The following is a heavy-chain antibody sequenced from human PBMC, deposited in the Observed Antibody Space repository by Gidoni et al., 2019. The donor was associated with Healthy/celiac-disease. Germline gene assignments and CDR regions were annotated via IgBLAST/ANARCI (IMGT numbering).Heavy chain of an antibody. V-gene: IGHV4-61*02. Sequence: QVQLQESGPGLVKPSQTLPLPCTVSCGSLSSGSYYWSWIRQPAGKGLEWIGRIYTSGSTNYNPSLKSRVTISVDTSKNQFSLKLSSVTAADTAVYYCARGGVPAAVDYWGQGTLVTVSS. CDR3: ARGGVPAAVDY. D-gene: IGHD2-2*01. CDR1: CGSLSSGSYY. CDR2: IYTSGST. J-gene: IGHJ4*02.